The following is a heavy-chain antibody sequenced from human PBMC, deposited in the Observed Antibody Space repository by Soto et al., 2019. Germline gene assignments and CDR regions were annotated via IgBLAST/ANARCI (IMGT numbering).Heavy chain of an antibody. CDR3: AREGSYSSSQARYNWFDP. D-gene: IGHD6-13*01. CDR1: GYTFTSYG. V-gene: IGHV1-18*01. Sequence: VASVKVSCKASGYTFTSYGISWVRQAPGQGLEWMGWISAYNGNTNYAQKLQGRVTMTTDTSTSTAYMELRSLRSDDTAVYYCAREGSYSSSQARYNWFDPWGQGTLVTVSS. J-gene: IGHJ5*02. CDR2: ISAYNGNT.